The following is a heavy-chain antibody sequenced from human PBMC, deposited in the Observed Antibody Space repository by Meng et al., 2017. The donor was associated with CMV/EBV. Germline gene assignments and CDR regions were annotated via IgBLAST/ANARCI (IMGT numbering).Heavy chain of an antibody. CDR2: IRSSSSYI. Sequence: GGSLRLSCAASGFTFSSYSMNWARQAPGKGLEWVSSIRSSSSYIYYADSVKGRFTISRDNAKNSLYLQMNSLRAEDTAVYYCAREPENPYSGYYYYYGMDVWGQGTTVTVS. CDR1: GFTFSSYS. CDR3: AREPENPYSGYYYYYGMDV. D-gene: IGHD2-15*01. J-gene: IGHJ6*02. V-gene: IGHV3-21*01.